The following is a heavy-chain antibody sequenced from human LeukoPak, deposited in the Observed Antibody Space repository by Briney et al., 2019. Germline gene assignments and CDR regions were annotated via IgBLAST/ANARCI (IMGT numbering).Heavy chain of an antibody. J-gene: IGHJ5*02. V-gene: IGHV4-61*02. D-gene: IGHD4-17*01. Sequence: KPSQTLSLTCTISGDSISGGNFYYNRIRQPAGKGLEWIGRTYTSGSTNYNPSLKPRVTVSIDTSKNQFSLKLSSVTAADTAVYYCARVHGDYTPSWFDPWGQGTLVTVSS. CDR1: GDSISGGNFY. CDR2: TYTSGST. CDR3: ARVHGDYTPSWFDP.